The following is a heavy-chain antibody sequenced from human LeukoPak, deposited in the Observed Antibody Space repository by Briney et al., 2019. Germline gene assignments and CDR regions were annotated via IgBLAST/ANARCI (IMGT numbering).Heavy chain of an antibody. CDR1: GFTFSNYD. Sequence: GSLRLSCAASGFTFSNYDMHWVRQATGKGLEWVSAIGTAGDTYYPGSVKGRFTISRDNAKNSLFLQMNGLRAEDTALYYCAQDPNWEGGYWGQGTLVTVSS. V-gene: IGHV3-13*01. J-gene: IGHJ4*02. CDR2: IGTAGDT. D-gene: IGHD1-1*01. CDR3: AQDPNWEGGY.